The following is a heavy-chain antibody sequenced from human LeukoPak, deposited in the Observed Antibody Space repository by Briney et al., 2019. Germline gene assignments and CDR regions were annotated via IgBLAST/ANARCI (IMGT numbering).Heavy chain of an antibody. CDR2: INPSGGST. D-gene: IGHD3-3*01. J-gene: IGHJ4*02. CDR3: AREGEMRLFGGGIEYFDY. V-gene: IGHV1-46*01. CDR1: GYTFTSYY. Sequence: ASVKVSCKASGYTFTSYYMHWVRQAPGQGLEWMGIINPSGGSTSYAQKFQGRVTMTRDTSTSTVYMELSSLRSEDTAVYYCAREGEMRLFGGGIEYFDYWGQGTLVSVSS.